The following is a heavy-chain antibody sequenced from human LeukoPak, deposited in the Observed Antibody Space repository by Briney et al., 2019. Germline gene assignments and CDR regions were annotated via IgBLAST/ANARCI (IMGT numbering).Heavy chain of an antibody. J-gene: IGHJ4*02. CDR1: GGSISSGGYS. D-gene: IGHD4-17*01. CDR2: VYHSGST. V-gene: IGHV4-30-2*01. Sequence: SETLSLTCAVSGGSISSGGYSWSWVRQPPGKGLEWIGYVYHSGSTYYNPSLKSRVTISVDRSKNQFSLKLSSVTAADTAVYYCARGRYGDYAYWGQGTLVTVSS. CDR3: ARGRYGDYAY.